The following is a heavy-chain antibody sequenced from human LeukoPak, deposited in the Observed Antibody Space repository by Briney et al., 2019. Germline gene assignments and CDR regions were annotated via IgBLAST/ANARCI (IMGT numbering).Heavy chain of an antibody. V-gene: IGHV6-1*01. CDR1: GDSVSSDSAA. D-gene: IGHD3-16*01. CDR3: ERGSGGFLDY. J-gene: IGHJ4*02. Sequence: SQTLSLTCAISGDSVSSDSAAWDWIRQSPLRGLEWLGRTYYRSKWYNDYAVSVKSQIPVHPDTCKNQCSLQLNSVTPEDAAVYYCERGSGGFLDYWGQGTLVTVSS. CDR2: TYYRSKWYN.